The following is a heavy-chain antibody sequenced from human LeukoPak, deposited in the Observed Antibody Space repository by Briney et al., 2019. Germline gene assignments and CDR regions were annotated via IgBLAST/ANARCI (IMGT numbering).Heavy chain of an antibody. V-gene: IGHV4-59*12. D-gene: IGHD5-18*01. CDR1: GVSISSYY. CDR2: MFHSGNT. J-gene: IGHJ4*02. CDR3: ARDKGGFTYGYFYYFDS. Sequence: SETLSLTCTVSGVSISSYYWSWIRQSPGKGLEWIGSMFHSGNTNYNPSLKSRVTMSMDMSNNQFSLKLSSVTAADTAMYFCARDKGGFTYGYFYYFDSWGQGTLVTVSS.